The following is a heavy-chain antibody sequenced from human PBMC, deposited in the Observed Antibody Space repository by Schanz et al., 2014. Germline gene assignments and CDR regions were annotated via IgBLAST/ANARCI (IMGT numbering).Heavy chain of an antibody. CDR1: GFTFSTYA. D-gene: IGHD2-2*01. Sequence: EVQLLESGGALVQPGGSLRLSCSASGFTFSTYAMSWVRQAPGKGLEWVSAINGNGGITYYADPVKGRFTISRDNSKNTLYLQMKSLRVEDTAVYYCVKVAPAATYLDSWGLGTLVTVSS. J-gene: IGHJ4*02. CDR2: INGNGGIT. CDR3: VKVAPAATYLDS. V-gene: IGHV3-23*01.